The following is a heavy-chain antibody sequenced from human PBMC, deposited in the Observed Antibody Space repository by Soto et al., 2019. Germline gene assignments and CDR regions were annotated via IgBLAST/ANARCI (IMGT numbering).Heavy chain of an antibody. CDR2: IRGSGGST. J-gene: IGHJ6*02. V-gene: IGHV3-23*01. Sequence: EVQLLESRGGLVQPGGSLRLSCAASGFTFSSYAMSWVRQAPGKGLEWVSAIRGSGGSTYYADSVKGRFTISRDNSKNTLYLQMNSLRAEDTAVYYCAAAGTSYYGLDVWGQGTTVTVSS. CDR3: AAAGTSYYGLDV. D-gene: IGHD6-13*01. CDR1: GFTFSSYA.